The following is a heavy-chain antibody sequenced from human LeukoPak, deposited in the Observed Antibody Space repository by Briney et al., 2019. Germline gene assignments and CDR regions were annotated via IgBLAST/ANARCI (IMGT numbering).Heavy chain of an antibody. Sequence: GGSLRLSCAASGFTFSSYSMNWVRQAPGKGLEWVSYISSSSSTIYYADSVKGRFTISRDNAKNSLYLQMNSLRAEDTAVYYCAELGITMIGGVWGKGTTVTIPS. CDR1: GFTFSSYS. D-gene: IGHD3-10*02. CDR2: ISSSSSTI. V-gene: IGHV3-48*01. CDR3: AELGITMIGGV. J-gene: IGHJ6*04.